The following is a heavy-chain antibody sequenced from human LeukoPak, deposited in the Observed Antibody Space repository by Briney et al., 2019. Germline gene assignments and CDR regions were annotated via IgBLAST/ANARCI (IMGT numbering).Heavy chain of an antibody. J-gene: IGHJ4*02. D-gene: IGHD4-17*01. Sequence: PGRSLRLSCAASGFMFSTYGMHWVRQAPGKGLEWVAIIKYDGNNKYYADSVKGRFTISRDNSKNTLYLQMNSLRVEDTAVYYCAKDSSGDYVLPYFDYWGQGTLVTVSS. CDR2: IKYDGNNK. V-gene: IGHV3-33*06. CDR3: AKDSSGDYVLPYFDY. CDR1: GFMFSTYG.